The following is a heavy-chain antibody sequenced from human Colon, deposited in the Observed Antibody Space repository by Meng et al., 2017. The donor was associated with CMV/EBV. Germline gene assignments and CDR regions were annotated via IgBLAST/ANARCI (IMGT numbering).Heavy chain of an antibody. CDR2: ISGRGDST. CDR3: VREKGYTYGRLDS. J-gene: IGHJ4*02. CDR1: GFTFSSDA. Sequence: GQLLGSGRGLVQPGGSLRPSCAASGFTFSSDAMSWVRQAPGKGLEWVSGISGRGDSTNYADSVKGRFTISRDNAKNTVYLQMNSLRAEDTAVYYCVREKGYTYGRLDSWGQGTLVTVSS. V-gene: IGHV3-23*01. D-gene: IGHD5-18*01.